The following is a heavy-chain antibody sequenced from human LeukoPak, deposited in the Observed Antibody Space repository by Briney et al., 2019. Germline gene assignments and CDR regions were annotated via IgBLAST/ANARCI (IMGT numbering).Heavy chain of an antibody. CDR1: GFTFSSYG. CDR2: ISYDGSNK. J-gene: IGHJ6*02. D-gene: IGHD4-17*01. Sequence: PGGSLRLSCAASGFTFSSYGMHWVRQAPGKGLEWVAVISYDGSNKYYADSVKGRFTISRDNSKNTLYLQMNSLRAEDTAVYYCAKARAVTTYGMDVWGQGITVTVSS. CDR3: AKARAVTTYGMDV. V-gene: IGHV3-30*18.